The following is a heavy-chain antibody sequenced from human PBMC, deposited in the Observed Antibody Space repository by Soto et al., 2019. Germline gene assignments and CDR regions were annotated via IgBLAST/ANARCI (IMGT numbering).Heavy chain of an antibody. CDR2: ISSSSSTI. J-gene: IGHJ4*02. Sequence: EVQLVESGGGLVQPGGSLRLSCAASGFTFSSYSMNWVRQAPGKGLEWVSYISSSSSTIYYADSVKGRFTISRDNAKNSLYLQMNRLRAEDSAVYYCARDLYYFEYWGQGTLVTVSS. CDR1: GFTFSSYS. CDR3: ARDLYYFEY. V-gene: IGHV3-48*01.